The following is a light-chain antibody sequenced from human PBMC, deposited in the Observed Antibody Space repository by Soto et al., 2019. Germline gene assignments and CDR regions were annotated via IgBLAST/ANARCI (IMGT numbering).Light chain of an antibody. CDR3: QQYDHLLFT. CDR1: QDISNY. V-gene: IGKV1-33*01. Sequence: DIQVIQSPSSLSASVGDRVTITCQASQDISNYLNWYQQKPGKAPKLLIYDASNLETGVPSRFSGSGSGTDFTFTISSLQPEDIATYYCQQYDHLLFTFGPGTKVDVK. J-gene: IGKJ3*01. CDR2: DAS.